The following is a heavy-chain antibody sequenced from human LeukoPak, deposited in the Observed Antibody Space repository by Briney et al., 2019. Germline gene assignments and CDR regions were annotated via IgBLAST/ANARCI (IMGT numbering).Heavy chain of an antibody. Sequence: GGSLRLSCAASGFSCSSYWMSWVRQAPGKGLEWVANIKQDGSDKYYVDSVKGRFAISRDNAKNSLYLQMNSLRAEDTAVYYCARGGGNFDQWGQGTLVTVSS. CDR3: ARGGGNFDQ. D-gene: IGHD2-15*01. CDR1: GFSCSSYW. J-gene: IGHJ4*02. V-gene: IGHV3-7*01. CDR2: IKQDGSDK.